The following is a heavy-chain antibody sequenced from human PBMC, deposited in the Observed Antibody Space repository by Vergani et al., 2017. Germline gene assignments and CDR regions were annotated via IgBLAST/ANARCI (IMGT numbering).Heavy chain of an antibody. D-gene: IGHD2/OR15-2a*01. CDR1: GFTFTSYG. V-gene: IGHV4-59*01. Sequence: VQLLESGGGLVQPWESLRLSCTVSGFTFTSYGISWVRQAPGKGLEWIGYVYYTGSTTYNPSLKSRVTISVDTSNNQFSLRMTSLTAAVTAIYYCARDRDLYCRSTTSCHNWFDPWGQGSLVTVSS. J-gene: IGHJ5*02. CDR2: VYYTGST. CDR3: ARDRDLYCRSTTSCHNWFDP.